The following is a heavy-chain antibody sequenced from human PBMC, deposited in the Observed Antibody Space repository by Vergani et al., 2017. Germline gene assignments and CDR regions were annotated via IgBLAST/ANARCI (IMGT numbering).Heavy chain of an antibody. CDR1: GFTFSSNW. CDR2: INSDWSSI. Sequence: EVQLVESGGGLVQPGGSLRLSCVGSGFTFSSNWMHWVRQVPGKGLEWVSRINSDWSSISYADSVKGRFTISRDNAKNTMYLQMHSLTAEDTAVYYCGRGLGIPWGQGTLVTVSS. J-gene: IGHJ5*02. CDR3: GRGLGIP. V-gene: IGHV3-74*01. D-gene: IGHD3-16*01.